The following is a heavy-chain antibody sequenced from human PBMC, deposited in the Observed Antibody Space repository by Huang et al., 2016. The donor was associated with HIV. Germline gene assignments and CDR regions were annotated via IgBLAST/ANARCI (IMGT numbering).Heavy chain of an antibody. CDR3: ATVDYYDTSGPQRGYFDN. CDR1: GGSFRNFA. CDR2: IIPTLGTA. Sequence: QVQLVQSGAEVKKPGSSVKVSCKASGGSFRNFAIGWVRQAPGQGLEWMGGIIPTLGTANDAQKFQGGVTIIADESTSTAYMELSSLRSEDTAVYYCATVDYYDTSGPQRGYFDNWGQGTLVTVSS. V-gene: IGHV1-69*01. J-gene: IGHJ4*02. D-gene: IGHD3-22*01.